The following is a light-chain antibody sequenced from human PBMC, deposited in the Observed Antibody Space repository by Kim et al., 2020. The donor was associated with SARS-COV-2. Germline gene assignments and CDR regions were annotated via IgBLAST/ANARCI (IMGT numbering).Light chain of an antibody. CDR2: EVN. CDR1: TSDIAGTTR. J-gene: IGLJ2*01. V-gene: IGLV2-18*02. CDR3: CSYTNSRTWI. Sequence: SVIISCNGTTSDIAGTTRVSSYQQSPGSAPQFLIFEVNNRPSGVPDRFSGSKSGTTASLTNSGLQAEDEGDYYCCSYTNSRTWIFGGGTKVTVL.